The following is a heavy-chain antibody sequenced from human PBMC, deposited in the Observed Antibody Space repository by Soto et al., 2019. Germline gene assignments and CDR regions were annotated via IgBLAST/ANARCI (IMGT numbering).Heavy chain of an antibody. D-gene: IGHD6-25*01. V-gene: IGHV2-5*02. CDR2: IYWDDDK. CDR1: GFSLSTSGVG. CDR3: APFCSSGCGGAFDI. J-gene: IGHJ3*02. Sequence: QITLKESGPTLVKPTQTLTLTCTFSGFSLSTSGVGVGWIRQPPGKALEWLALIYWDDDKRYSPSLKSRLTPXKXAXTNQVVLTTTNMDPVDKATYYCAPFCSSGCGGAFDIWGQGTMVTVSS.